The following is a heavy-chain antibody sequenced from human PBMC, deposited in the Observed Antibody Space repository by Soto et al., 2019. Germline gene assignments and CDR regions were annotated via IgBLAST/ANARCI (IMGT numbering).Heavy chain of an antibody. CDR2: IIPIFGTA. J-gene: IGHJ6*03. Sequence: GASVKVSCKASGGTFSSYAISWVRQAPGQGLEWMGGIIPIFGTANYAQKFQGRVTITADESTSTAYMELSSLRSEDTAVYYCARFVHVSGSYGAGDTLNYYYYMDVWGKGTTVTVSS. CDR1: GGTFSSYA. D-gene: IGHD3-10*01. V-gene: IGHV1-69*13. CDR3: ARFVHVSGSYGAGDTLNYYYYMDV.